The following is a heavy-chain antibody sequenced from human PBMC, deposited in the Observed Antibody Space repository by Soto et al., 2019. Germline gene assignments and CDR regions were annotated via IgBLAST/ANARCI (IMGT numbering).Heavy chain of an antibody. CDR2: IIPIFGTA. D-gene: IGHD2-15*01. V-gene: IGHV1-69*06. J-gene: IGHJ5*02. Sequence: GASVKVSCKAPGDTFSRNGISWGRQAPGQGLEWMGGIIPIFGTAKYAQKFQGRVTITADKSTSTAYMDLSSLKSEDTAVYYCARDDRLLHPSFSSWFDPWGQGTLVTVSS. CDR1: GDTFSRNG. CDR3: ARDDRLLHPSFSSWFDP.